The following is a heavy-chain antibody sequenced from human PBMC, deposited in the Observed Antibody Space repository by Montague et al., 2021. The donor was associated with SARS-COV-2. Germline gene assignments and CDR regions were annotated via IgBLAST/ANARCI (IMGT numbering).Heavy chain of an antibody. CDR1: GGSLSGFS. CDR3: ARLRDGVVPSPILGVGPYYSYYYMDV. J-gene: IGHJ6*03. CDR2: VNHSGGT. D-gene: IGHD3-10*01. Sequence: SETPSLTCAVYGGSLSGFSWNWVRQPPGKGLEWIGEVNHSGGTKYSAALKSRVTISVDASKNQFSLKLTSVTAPDTAVYYCARLRDGVVPSPILGVGPYYSYYYMDVWGRGTTVTVSS. V-gene: IGHV4-34*01.